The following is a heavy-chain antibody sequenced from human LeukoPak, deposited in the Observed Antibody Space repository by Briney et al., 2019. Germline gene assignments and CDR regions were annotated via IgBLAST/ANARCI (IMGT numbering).Heavy chain of an antibody. CDR1: GGSISSGSYY. CDR2: IYTSGST. J-gene: IGHJ3*02. D-gene: IGHD6-6*01. V-gene: IGHV4-61*02. CDR3: ASYSSSANDAFDI. Sequence: PSQTLSLTCTVSGGSISSGSYYWSWIRQPAGKGLEWIGRIYTSGSTNYNPSLKSRVTISVDTSKNQFSLKLSSVTAADTAVYYCASYSSSANDAFDIWGQGTMVTVSS.